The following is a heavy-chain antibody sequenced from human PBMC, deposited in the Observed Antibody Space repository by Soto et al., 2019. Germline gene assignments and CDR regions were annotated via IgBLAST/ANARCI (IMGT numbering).Heavy chain of an antibody. V-gene: IGHV3-30-3*01. CDR2: IPYDGSNK. D-gene: IGHD3-9*01. CDR1: GFTFSSYV. J-gene: IGHJ4*02. Sequence: GGSLRLSCAASGFTFSSYVMHWVRQAPGKGLQWVAFIPYDGSNKYYADSVKGRFTISRDNSKNTLYLQMNSLRAEDTAVYYCAASGYFDWLLYDYWGQGTLVTVSS. CDR3: AASGYFDWLLYDY.